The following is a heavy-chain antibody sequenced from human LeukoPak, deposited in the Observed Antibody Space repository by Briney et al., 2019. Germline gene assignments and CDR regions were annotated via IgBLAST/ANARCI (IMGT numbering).Heavy chain of an antibody. D-gene: IGHD5-12*01. Sequence: PGGSLRLSCAASRFTFSSYSMNWVRQAPGKGLEWVSSISSSSSYIYYADSVKGRFTISRDNAKNSLYLQMNSLRAEDTAVYYCARVVATMFYYYYYYMDVWGKGTTVTVSS. V-gene: IGHV3-21*01. J-gene: IGHJ6*03. CDR1: RFTFSSYS. CDR3: ARVVATMFYYYYYYMDV. CDR2: ISSSSSYI.